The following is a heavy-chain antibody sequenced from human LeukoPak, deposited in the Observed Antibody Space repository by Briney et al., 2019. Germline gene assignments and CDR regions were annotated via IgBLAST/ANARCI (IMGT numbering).Heavy chain of an antibody. CDR1: GDSVSSNSAA. Sequence: SQTLSLTRAISGDSVSSNSAAWNWIRQSPSRGLEWLGRTYYRSKWRNDYAVSVKSRITVNPDTSKSQFSLQLFSVTPEDTAVYYCARLENWVFDYWGQGTLVTVSS. J-gene: IGHJ4*02. D-gene: IGHD7-27*01. CDR2: TYYRSKWRN. CDR3: ARLENWVFDY. V-gene: IGHV6-1*01.